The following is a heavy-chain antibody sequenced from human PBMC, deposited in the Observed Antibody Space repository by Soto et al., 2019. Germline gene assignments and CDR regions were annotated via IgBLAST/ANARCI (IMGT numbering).Heavy chain of an antibody. CDR3: ATYDFWIGQARYYYYYYMDV. J-gene: IGHJ6*03. CDR1: GYTFTSYA. CDR2: INAGNGNT. V-gene: IGHV1-3*01. D-gene: IGHD3-3*01. Sequence: QVQLVQSGAEVKKPGASVKVSCKASGYTFTSYAMHWVRQAPGQRLEWMGWINAGNGNTKYSQKFQGRVTITRDTSASTAYRELSSLRSEGTAVYYCATYDFWIGQARYYYYYYMDVWGKWTTVTVSS.